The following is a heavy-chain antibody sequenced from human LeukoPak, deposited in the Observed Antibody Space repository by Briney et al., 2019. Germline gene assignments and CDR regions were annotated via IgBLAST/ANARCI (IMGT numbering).Heavy chain of an antibody. CDR3: ARAHCSSTSCYTSPYYFDY. V-gene: IGHV4-34*01. D-gene: IGHD2-2*02. CDR1: GGSFSGYY. CDR2: INHSGST. Sequence: NPSETLSLTCAVYGGSFSGYYWSWIRRPPGKGLEWIGEINHSGSTNYNPSLKSRVTISVDTSKNQFSLKLSSVTAADTAVYYCARAHCSSTSCYTSPYYFDYWGQGTLVTVSS. J-gene: IGHJ4*02.